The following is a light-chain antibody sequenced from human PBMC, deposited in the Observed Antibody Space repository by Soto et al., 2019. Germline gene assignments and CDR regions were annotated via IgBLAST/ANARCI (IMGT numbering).Light chain of an antibody. CDR2: DVS. CDR3: SSYTSSSTRV. CDR1: SSDVAGYNY. Sequence: SVLTQPASVSGPPGQSIIISGTGTSSDVAGYNYVSWYQQHPGKAPKLMIYDVSNRPSGVSNRFSGSKSGNTASLTISGLQAEDEADYYCSSYTSSSTRVFGTGTKVTVL. J-gene: IGLJ1*01. V-gene: IGLV2-14*01.